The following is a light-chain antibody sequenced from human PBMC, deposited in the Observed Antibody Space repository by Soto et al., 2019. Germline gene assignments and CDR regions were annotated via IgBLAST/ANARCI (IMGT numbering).Light chain of an antibody. Sequence: QSVLTQSPSASASLGASVKLTCTLSSGHSSYAIAWHQQQPEKGPRYLMKLNSDGSHSKGDAIPDRFSGSSSGAERYLTISSLQSEDEADYYCQTWGTGTHVVFGGGTKLTVL. V-gene: IGLV4-69*01. J-gene: IGLJ2*01. CDR3: QTWGTGTHVV. CDR2: LNSDGSH. CDR1: SGHSSYA.